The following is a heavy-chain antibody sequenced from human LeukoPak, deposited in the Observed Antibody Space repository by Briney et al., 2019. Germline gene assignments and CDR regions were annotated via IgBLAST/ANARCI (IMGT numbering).Heavy chain of an antibody. J-gene: IGHJ4*02. CDR1: GGSINSHSYY. D-gene: IGHD5-24*01. CDR2: VYYDGTS. Sequence: SETLSLTCTVSGGSINSHSYYWGWIRQPPGKGLEWIGSVYYDGTSYSNPSLKSRVGVFVDTSMDQFSLDLDFVTAADTALYYCVRHVSTNTGYFDSCGQGTLVSVSS. CDR3: VRHVSTNTGYFDS. V-gene: IGHV4-39*01.